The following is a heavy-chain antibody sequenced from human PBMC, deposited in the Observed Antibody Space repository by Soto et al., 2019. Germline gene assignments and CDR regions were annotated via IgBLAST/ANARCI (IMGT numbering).Heavy chain of an antibody. CDR1: GFTFSSYA. CDR3: AKDRGDMRGEYFYGIVV. J-gene: IGHJ6*01. V-gene: IGHV3-23*01. D-gene: IGHD2-15*01. Sequence: EVQLLESGGGLVQPGGSLRLSCAASGFTFSSYAMSWVRQAPGKGLEWVSAISGSGGSTYYADSVKGRFTICRDNSKNTLYLQMDSLRAEDTTVYYCAKDRGDMRGEYFYGIVVWGPGTTVTVSS. CDR2: ISGSGGST.